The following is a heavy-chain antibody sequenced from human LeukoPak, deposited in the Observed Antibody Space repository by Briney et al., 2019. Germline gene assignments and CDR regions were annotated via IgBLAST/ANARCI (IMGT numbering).Heavy chain of an antibody. V-gene: IGHV4-4*07. D-gene: IGHD6-19*01. CDR1: GYSISSGYY. Sequence: PSETLSLTCAVSGYSISSGYYWSWIRQPAGKGLEWIGRIYTSGSTNYNPSLKSRVTMSVDTSKNQFSLKLSPVTAADTAVYYCARLGGTEDDAFDIWGQGTMVTVSS. CDR2: IYTSGST. J-gene: IGHJ3*02. CDR3: ARLGGTEDDAFDI.